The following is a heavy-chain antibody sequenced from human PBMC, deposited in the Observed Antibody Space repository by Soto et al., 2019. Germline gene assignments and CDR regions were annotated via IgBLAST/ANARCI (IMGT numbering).Heavy chain of an antibody. CDR2: IFYTGNT. CDR3: AYGSGSFDY. J-gene: IGHJ4*02. D-gene: IGHD3-10*01. V-gene: IGHV4-39*01. Sequence: PSETLSLTCRVSGGSISRSSDYWNWIRQPPEKGLEWIGSIFYTGNTYYNPSLKSRLTISIDTPKKQVSLKLTSVTAADTAVYYCAYGSGSFDYWGQGILVTVSS. CDR1: GGSISRSSDY.